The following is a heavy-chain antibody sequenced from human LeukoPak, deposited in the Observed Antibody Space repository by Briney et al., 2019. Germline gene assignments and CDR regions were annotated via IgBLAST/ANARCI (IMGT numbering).Heavy chain of an antibody. Sequence: ASVKVSCKAPGYTFTGYFMHWVRQAPGQGLEWMGWINPNSGGTNYAQKFQGRVTMTRDTSINTAYMEVSRLRSDDTAVYYCASLGDKYGSGSYAPFDYWGQGTLVTVSS. D-gene: IGHD3-10*01. CDR2: INPNSGGT. V-gene: IGHV1-2*02. J-gene: IGHJ4*02. CDR3: ASLGDKYGSGSYAPFDY. CDR1: GYTFTGYF.